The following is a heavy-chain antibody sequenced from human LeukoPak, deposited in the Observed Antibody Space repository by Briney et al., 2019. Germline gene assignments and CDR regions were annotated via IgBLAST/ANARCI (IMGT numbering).Heavy chain of an antibody. CDR3: AKDPAVAGTWYYFDY. D-gene: IGHD6-13*01. Sequence: AGGSLRLSCAASGFTFSSYAMSWVRQAPGKGLEWVSAISGSGGSTYYADSVKGRFTISRDNSKNTLYLQMNSLRAEDTAVYYCAKDPAVAGTWYYFDYWGQGTLVTVSS. CDR1: GFTFSSYA. V-gene: IGHV3-23*01. CDR2: ISGSGGST. J-gene: IGHJ4*02.